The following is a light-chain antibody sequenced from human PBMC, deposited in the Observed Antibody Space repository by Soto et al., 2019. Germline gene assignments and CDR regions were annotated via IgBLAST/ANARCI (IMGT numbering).Light chain of an antibody. CDR1: QGISSY. CDR3: QQLNSYPIT. J-gene: IGKJ5*01. Sequence: IQLTPSPSSLSASVGARVTITCRASQGISSYLAWYQQKLGKAPKLLIYAASTLQSGVPSRFRGSGSWTDFTLTISSLQPEDFATYYCQQLNSYPITFGQGTRLEIK. V-gene: IGKV1-9*01. CDR2: AAS.